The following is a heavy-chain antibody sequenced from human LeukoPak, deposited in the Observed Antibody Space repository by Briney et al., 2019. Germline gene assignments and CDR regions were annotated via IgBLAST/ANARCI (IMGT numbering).Heavy chain of an antibody. V-gene: IGHV3-21*01. CDR2: ISSSSSYI. Sequence: GGSLRLSCAASGFTFSSYSMNWVRQAPGKGLEWVSSISSSSSYIYYADSVKGRFTISRDNAKNSLYLQMNSLRAEDTAVYYCARILGASQRYYFDYWGQGTLVTVSS. D-gene: IGHD1-26*01. J-gene: IGHJ4*02. CDR3: ARILGASQRYYFDY. CDR1: GFTFSSYS.